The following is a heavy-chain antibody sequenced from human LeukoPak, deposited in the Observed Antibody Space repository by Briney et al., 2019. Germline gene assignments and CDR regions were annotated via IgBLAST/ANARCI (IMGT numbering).Heavy chain of an antibody. CDR3: SRHCWGGCYYDY. CDR1: GSSISNYF. J-gene: IGHJ4*02. Sequence: SETLTLTCTGSGSSISNYFWTWIRQPPGKGLQWIGYIYHSGGTTYNPPLQSRLTISVDTSNNQFSLPLISVTRAHSPAYYCSRHCWGGCYYDYWGQGSLVTVSS. D-gene: IGHD3-16*01. CDR2: IYHSGGT. V-gene: IGHV4-59*08.